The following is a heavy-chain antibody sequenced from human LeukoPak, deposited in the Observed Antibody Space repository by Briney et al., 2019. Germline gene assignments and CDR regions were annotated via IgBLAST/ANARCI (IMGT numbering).Heavy chain of an antibody. D-gene: IGHD2-2*01. CDR3: ASPGGPSSQTDY. Sequence: GGSLRLSCAASGFTFSSYSMNWVRQPPGKGLEWVSSISSSSSYIYYADSVKGRFTISRDNAKNSLYLQMNSLRAEDTAVYYCASPGGPSSQTDYWGQGTLVTVSS. V-gene: IGHV3-21*01. CDR2: ISSSSSYI. J-gene: IGHJ4*02. CDR1: GFTFSSYS.